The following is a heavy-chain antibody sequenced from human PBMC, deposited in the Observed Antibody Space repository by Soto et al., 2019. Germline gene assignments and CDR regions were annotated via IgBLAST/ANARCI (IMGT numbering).Heavy chain of an antibody. CDR3: ARDLRLGYFDY. CDR1: NGSISSSNW. D-gene: IGHD3-16*01. J-gene: IGHJ4*02. CDR2: IYHSGST. V-gene: IGHV4-4*02. Sequence: SETLSLTCAVSNGSISSSNWWSWVRQPPGKGLEWIGQIYHSGSTNYNPSLKSRVTISVDKSKNQFSLKLSSVTAADTAVYYCARDLRLGYFDYWGQGTLVTVSS.